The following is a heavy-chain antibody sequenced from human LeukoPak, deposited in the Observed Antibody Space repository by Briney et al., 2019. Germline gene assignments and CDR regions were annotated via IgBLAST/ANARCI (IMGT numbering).Heavy chain of an antibody. V-gene: IGHV1-69*05. J-gene: IGHJ6*03. CDR2: IIPIFGTA. CDR3: ARSSGPAAINYYYYMDV. CDR1: GGTLSSYA. Sequence: GASVKVSCKASGGTLSSYAISWVRQAPGQGLEWMGGIIPIFGTANYAQKFQGRVTTTTDESTSTAYMELSSLRSEDTAVYYCARSSGPAAINYYYYMDVWGKGTTVTVS. D-gene: IGHD2-2*02.